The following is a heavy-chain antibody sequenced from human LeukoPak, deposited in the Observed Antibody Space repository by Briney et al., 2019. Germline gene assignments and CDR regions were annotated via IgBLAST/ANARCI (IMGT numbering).Heavy chain of an antibody. CDR1: GGSISSYY. CDR2: IYHSGST. CDR3: ARDGYSGNDGL. D-gene: IGHD5-12*01. Sequence: PSETLSLTCTVSGGSISSYYWSWIRQPPGKGLEWIGYIYHSGSTKYNPSLRSRVTISVDTSKNQFSLKLSSVTAADTAVYYCARDGYSGNDGLWGQGSLVTVSS. J-gene: IGHJ4*02. V-gene: IGHV4-59*01.